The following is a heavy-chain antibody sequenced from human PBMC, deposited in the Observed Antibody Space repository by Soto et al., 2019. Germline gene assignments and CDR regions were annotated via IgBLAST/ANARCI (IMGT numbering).Heavy chain of an antibody. CDR1: GDSVTSYY. CDR3: ARVGDSGYYWYFDY. Sequence: SETLSLTCTVSGDSVTSYYWTWIRQAAGKRLECIGRVFPSGTTNYNPSLKSRVTMSVDTSKNQLSLKLTSVTAADTAVYYCARVGDSGYYWYFDYWGQGALVTVSS. CDR2: VFPSGTT. D-gene: IGHD3-22*01. V-gene: IGHV4-4*07. J-gene: IGHJ4*02.